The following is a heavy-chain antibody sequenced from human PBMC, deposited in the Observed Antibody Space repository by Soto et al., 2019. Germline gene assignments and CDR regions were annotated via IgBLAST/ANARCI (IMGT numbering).Heavy chain of an antibody. CDR1: GFTFSSYG. CDR2: ISYDGSNK. D-gene: IGHD2-15*01. Sequence: GGSLRLSCAASGFTFSSYGMHWVRQAPGKGLEWVAVISYDGSNKYYADSVKGRFTISRDNSKNTLYLQMNSLRAEDTAVYYCAKGIERFDYWGQGTLVTVSS. V-gene: IGHV3-30*18. CDR3: AKGIERFDY. J-gene: IGHJ4*02.